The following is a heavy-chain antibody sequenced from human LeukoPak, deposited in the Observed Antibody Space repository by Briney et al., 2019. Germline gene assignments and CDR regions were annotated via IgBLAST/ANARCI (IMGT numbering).Heavy chain of an antibody. CDR3: ARGYVDFWGGYYMASFYYYGMDV. V-gene: IGHV1-18*01. CDR1: GYTFTSYG. D-gene: IGHD3-3*01. CDR2: ISAYNGNT. J-gene: IGHJ6*02. Sequence: ASVKVSCKASGYTFTSYGISWVRQAPGQGLEWMGWISAYNGNTNYAQKLQGRVTMTTDTSTSTAYMELRSLRSDDTAVYYCARGYVDFWGGYYMASFYYYGMDVWGQGTTVTVSS.